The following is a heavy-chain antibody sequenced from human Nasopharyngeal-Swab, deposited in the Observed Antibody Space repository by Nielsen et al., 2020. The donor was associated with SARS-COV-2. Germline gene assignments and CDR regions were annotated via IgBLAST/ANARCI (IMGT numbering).Heavy chain of an antibody. V-gene: IGHV1-69*13. Sequence: SVKVSCKASGGTFSSYAISWVRQAPGQGLEWMGGIIPIFGTANYAQKFQGRVTITADESTSTAYMELSSLRSEDTAVYYCARVTPDYYDSSGYYYYYYGMDVWGQGTTVTVSS. J-gene: IGHJ6*02. CDR3: ARVTPDYYDSSGYYYYYYGMDV. CDR2: IIPIFGTA. D-gene: IGHD3-22*01. CDR1: GGTFSSYA.